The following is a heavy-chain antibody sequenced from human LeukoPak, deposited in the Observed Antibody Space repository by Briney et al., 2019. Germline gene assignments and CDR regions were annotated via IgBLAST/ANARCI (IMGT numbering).Heavy chain of an antibody. V-gene: IGHV1-2*02. CDR1: GYTFTSYG. Sequence: GASVKVSCKASGYTFTSYGISWVRQAPGQGLEWMGWINPYGGGTNSAQKFQGRVTMTTDTSINTVYMDLSSLTSDDTAVYFCASKAAGYCRGTICQGAFDIWGQGTMVTVSS. CDR2: INPYGGGT. J-gene: IGHJ3*02. D-gene: IGHD2-2*01. CDR3: ASKAAGYCRGTICQGAFDI.